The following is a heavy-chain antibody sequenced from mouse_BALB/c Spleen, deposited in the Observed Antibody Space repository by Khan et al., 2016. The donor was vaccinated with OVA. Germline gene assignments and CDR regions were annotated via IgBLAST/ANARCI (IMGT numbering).Heavy chain of an antibody. CDR3: ARDGSRYNYTMDY. D-gene: IGHD2-3*01. Sequence: EVKLLESGPGLVKPSQSLSLTCTVTGYSITSDYAWNWIRQFPGNKLEWMGYISYSGSTNYHPALKSRISITRDTSKNQFFLQLNSVTTEDTATYYCARDGSRYNYTMDYWGQGTSVTVSS. V-gene: IGHV3-2*02. CDR1: GYSITSDYA. CDR2: ISYSGST. J-gene: IGHJ4*01.